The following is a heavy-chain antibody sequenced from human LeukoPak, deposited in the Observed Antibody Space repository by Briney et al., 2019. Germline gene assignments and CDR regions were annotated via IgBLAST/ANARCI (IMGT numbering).Heavy chain of an antibody. D-gene: IGHD6-19*01. J-gene: IGHJ4*02. CDR2: IYYSGST. CDR1: GGSISSSSYY. V-gene: IGHV4-39*01. Sequence: PSETLSLTCTVSGGSISSSSYYWGWIRQPPGKGLEWIGSIYYSGSTYYNPSLKSRVTISVDTSKNQFSLRLSSVTAADTAVYYCARLRSGWNNFDYWGQGTLVTVSS. CDR3: ARLRSGWNNFDY.